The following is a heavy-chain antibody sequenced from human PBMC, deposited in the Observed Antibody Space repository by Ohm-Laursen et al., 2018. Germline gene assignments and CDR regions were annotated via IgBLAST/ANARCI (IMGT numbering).Heavy chain of an antibody. Sequence: TLSLTCTVSGGSISSGGYYWSWIRQQPGKGQEWIGYIYYSGSTYYNPSLKSPVTISVDPSKIQFSQKLSSVTAADTAVYFCARGYYFWSGFWGYWGQGTLGTVSS. V-gene: IGHV4-31*01. CDR1: GGSISSGGYY. D-gene: IGHD3-3*01. J-gene: IGHJ4*02. CDR2: IYYSGST. CDR3: ARGYYFWSGFWGY.